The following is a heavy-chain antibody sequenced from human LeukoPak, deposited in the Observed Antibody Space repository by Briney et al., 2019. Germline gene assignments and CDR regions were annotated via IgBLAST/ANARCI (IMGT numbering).Heavy chain of an antibody. CDR2: IKSKTDGGTT. J-gene: IGHJ3*02. V-gene: IGHV3-15*01. D-gene: IGHD3-3*01. CDR3: TSVGDFWSDQRDAFDI. CDR1: GFTFSNAW. Sequence: GGSLRLSCAASGFTFSNAWMSWVRQAPGKGLEWVCRIKSKTDGGTTDYAAPVKGRFTISRDDSKNTLYLQMNSLKTEDTAVYYCTSVGDFWSDQRDAFDIWGQGTMVTVSS.